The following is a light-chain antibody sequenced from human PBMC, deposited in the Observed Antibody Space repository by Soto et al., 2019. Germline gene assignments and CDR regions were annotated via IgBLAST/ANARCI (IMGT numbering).Light chain of an antibody. CDR1: SSNIGAGYD. CDR2: GNS. Sequence: QSVLTQPPSVSGAPGQRVTISCTGSSSNIGAGYDVHWYQQLPGTAPKLLIYGNSNRPSGVPDRFSGSKSGTLASLAITGLQAEDEADYYCQSYDSSLAWVFGGGTKLTVL. CDR3: QSYDSSLAWV. J-gene: IGLJ3*02. V-gene: IGLV1-40*01.